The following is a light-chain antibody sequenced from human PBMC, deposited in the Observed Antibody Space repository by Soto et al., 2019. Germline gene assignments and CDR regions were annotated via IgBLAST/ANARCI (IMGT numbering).Light chain of an antibody. J-gene: IGLJ2*01. CDR1: RSDVGGYNY. CDR2: EVS. CDR3: SSFAGNNNLV. Sequence: QSALTQPPSASGSPGQSVTISCTGTRSDVGGYNYVSWYQQHPGKAPKLMISEVSKRPSGVPDRFSGSKSGNMASLTVSGLQAEDEADYYCSSFAGNNNLVFGGGTKVTVL. V-gene: IGLV2-8*01.